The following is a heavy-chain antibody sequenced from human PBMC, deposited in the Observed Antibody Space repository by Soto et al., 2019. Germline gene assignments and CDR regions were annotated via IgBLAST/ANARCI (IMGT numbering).Heavy chain of an antibody. CDR2: INHSGST. J-gene: IGHJ4*02. V-gene: IGHV4-34*01. D-gene: IGHD2-2*01. CDR1: GGSFSGYY. CDR3: ARCPSSGRDIVVVPAAKSYYFDY. Sequence: QVQLQQWGAGLLKPSETLSLTCAVYGGSFSGYYWSWIRQPPGKGLEWIGEINHSGSTNYNPSLKSRVTISVDTSKNQFSLKLSSVTAADTAVYYCARCPSSGRDIVVVPAAKSYYFDYWGQGTLVTVSS.